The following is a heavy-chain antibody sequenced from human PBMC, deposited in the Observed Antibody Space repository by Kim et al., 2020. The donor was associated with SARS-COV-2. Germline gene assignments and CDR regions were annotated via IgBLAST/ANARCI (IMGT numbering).Heavy chain of an antibody. CDR1: GFTFSSYS. D-gene: IGHD2-2*02. J-gene: IGHJ6*02. CDR2: ISSSSSTI. Sequence: GGSLRLSCAASGFTFSSYSMNWVRQAPGKGLEWVSYISSSSSTIYYADSVKGRFTISRDNAKNSLYLQMNSLRDEDTAVYYCARDPVVVPAAIRYYYYYGMDVWGQGTTVTVSS. V-gene: IGHV3-48*02. CDR3: ARDPVVVPAAIRYYYYYGMDV.